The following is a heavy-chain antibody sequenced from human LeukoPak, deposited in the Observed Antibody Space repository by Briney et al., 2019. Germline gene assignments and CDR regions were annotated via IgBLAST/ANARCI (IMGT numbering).Heavy chain of an antibody. J-gene: IGHJ4*02. Sequence: PGGSLRLSCVASGFAFRNNAMSWVRQAPGKGLEWVSLISDSGGSTYYADSVKGRFTISRGNSKKTLYLQMTTLRAEDTAVYYCASSYGTSAYYPFDYWGQGTLVTVFS. V-gene: IGHV3-23*01. CDR3: ASSYGTSAYYPFDY. CDR1: GFAFRNNA. CDR2: ISDSGGST. D-gene: IGHD3-22*01.